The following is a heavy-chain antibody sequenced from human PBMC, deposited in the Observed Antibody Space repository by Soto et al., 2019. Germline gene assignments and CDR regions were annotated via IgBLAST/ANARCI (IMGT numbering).Heavy chain of an antibody. Sequence: ASVKVSCKVSGYTLTELSMHWVRQAPGKGLEWMGGFDPEDGHTGYAQKFQGRITMTRDTSISTAYMELSNLRSEDTAVYYCTRGHNWFDPWGQGTLVTVSS. CDR2: FDPEDGHT. J-gene: IGHJ5*02. V-gene: IGHV1-24*01. CDR1: GYTLTELS. CDR3: TRGHNWFDP.